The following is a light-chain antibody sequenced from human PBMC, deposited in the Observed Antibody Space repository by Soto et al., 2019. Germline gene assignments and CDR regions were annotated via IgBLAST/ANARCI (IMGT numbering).Light chain of an antibody. Sequence: QSVLTQPASVSGSPGQSITVSCSGTSTDIGGYNYVSWYQQRPGKAPKLMIYDVSNRPSGVSNRFSGSKSGNTASLIISVLQAEDEAEYYCSSYTSSNTFYVFGTGTKLTVL. V-gene: IGLV2-14*01. CDR3: SSYTSSNTFYV. CDR1: STDIGGYNY. CDR2: DVS. J-gene: IGLJ1*01.